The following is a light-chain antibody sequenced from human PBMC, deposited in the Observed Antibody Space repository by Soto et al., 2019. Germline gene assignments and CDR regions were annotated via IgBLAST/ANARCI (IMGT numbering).Light chain of an antibody. Sequence: IKITQSPSTLAGSVENRVTITFRASQTISSWLAWYQHKPGTAPKLLIYTASTLQSGVPARFSGSGSGTDFTLTITSLQPEDFAIYYCQQSYNPPVTFGQGTNVDIK. CDR2: TAS. V-gene: IGKV1-39*01. J-gene: IGKJ2*01. CDR1: QTISSW. CDR3: QQSYNPPVT.